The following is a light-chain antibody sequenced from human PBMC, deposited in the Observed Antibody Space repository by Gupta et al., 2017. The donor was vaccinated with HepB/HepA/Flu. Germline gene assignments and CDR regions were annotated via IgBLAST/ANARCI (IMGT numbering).Light chain of an antibody. CDR1: QSVSSSY. V-gene: IGKV3-20*01. CDR2: GAS. CDR3: QQDGSSPWT. Sequence: EIVLTQSPGTLSLSPGEGATLSCRASQSVSSSYLAWYQQRPGQAPRLLIYGASSRATGISDRFSGSGSGTDFTLTISRLEPEDFAVYYCQQDGSSPWTFGQGTKVEIK. J-gene: IGKJ1*01.